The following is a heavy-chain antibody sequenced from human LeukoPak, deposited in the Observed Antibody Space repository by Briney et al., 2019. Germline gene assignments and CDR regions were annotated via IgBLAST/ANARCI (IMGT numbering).Heavy chain of an antibody. V-gene: IGHV3-30*03. CDR1: GFTFSRYG. CDR3: TRVVDFGDYYYYMDV. Sequence: PGRSLRLSCAASGFTFSRYGMHWVRQAPGKGLQWVAVISYDGSNKYYADSVKGRFTISRDNSKNTLYLPMNSLKTADTAVYYCTRVVDFGDYYYYMDVWGKGTTVTVSS. CDR2: ISYDGSNK. J-gene: IGHJ6*03. D-gene: IGHD2-2*03.